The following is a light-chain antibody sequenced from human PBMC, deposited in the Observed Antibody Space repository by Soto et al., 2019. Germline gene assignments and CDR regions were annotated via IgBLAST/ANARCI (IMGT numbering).Light chain of an antibody. CDR2: GAS. CDR3: QPYGSSPTWT. V-gene: IGKV3-20*01. CDR1: QSVSSSY. Sequence: EIVFTQSPGTLSLSPGERATLSCRASQSVSSSYLAWYQQKPGQAPRLIIYGASSRANGIPDRFSGSGSGTDLTLTISRLEPEDFAVYDCQPYGSSPTWTFGQGTKVDIK. J-gene: IGKJ1*01.